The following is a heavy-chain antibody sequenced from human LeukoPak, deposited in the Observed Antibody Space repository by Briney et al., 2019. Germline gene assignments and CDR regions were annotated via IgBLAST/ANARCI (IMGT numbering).Heavy chain of an antibody. V-gene: IGHV3-23*01. CDR3: EKNLTSTYNYDNSVYEDVFNF. CDR1: GFTFSSYA. CDR2: ISGSGGST. Sequence: GGSLRLSCAASGFTFSSYAMSWVRQAPGKGLEWVSAISGSGGSTYYADSVKGRFTISRDNSKNTLYLQMNSLRAEDTAVYYCEKNLTSTYNYDNSVYEDVFNFWAQGKMVTLSS. D-gene: IGHD3-22*01. J-gene: IGHJ3*01.